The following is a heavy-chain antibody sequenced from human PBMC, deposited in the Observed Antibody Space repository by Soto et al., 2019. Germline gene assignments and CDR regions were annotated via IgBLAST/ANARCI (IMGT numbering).Heavy chain of an antibody. CDR3: ASTLGSGAWGWFDP. CDR1: GGSISSSNW. CDR2: IYHSGST. D-gene: IGHD1-26*01. J-gene: IGHJ5*02. Sequence: SETLSLTCAVSGGSISSSNWWSWVRQPPGKGLEWIGEIYHSGSTNYNPSLKSRVTISVDKSKNQFSLKLSSVTAADTAVYYCASTLGSGAWGWFDPWGQGTLVTVSS. V-gene: IGHV4-4*02.